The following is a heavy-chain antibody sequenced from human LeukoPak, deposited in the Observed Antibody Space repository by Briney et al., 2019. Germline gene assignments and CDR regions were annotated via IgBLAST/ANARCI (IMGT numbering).Heavy chain of an antibody. CDR1: GFTFSSHW. V-gene: IGHV3-64*01. CDR3: ARAGYCSGGSCSENDYYYYGMDV. J-gene: IGHJ6*02. D-gene: IGHD2-15*01. Sequence: GGSLRLSCAASGFTFSSHWMHWVRQAPGKGLEYVSAISSNGGSTYYANSVKGRFTISRDNSKNTLYLQMGSLRAEDMAVYYCARAGYCSGGSCSENDYYYYGMDVWGQGTTVTVSS. CDR2: ISSNGGST.